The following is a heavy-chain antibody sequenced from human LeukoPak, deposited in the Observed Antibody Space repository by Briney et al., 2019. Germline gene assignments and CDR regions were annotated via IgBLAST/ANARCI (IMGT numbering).Heavy chain of an antibody. CDR2: IYSGGST. V-gene: IGHV3-66*01. J-gene: IGHJ6*02. D-gene: IGHD1-26*01. Sequence: GGSLRLSCAASGLTVSSNYMSWVRQAPGKGLEWVSVIYSGGSTYYADSVKGRFTISRDNSKNTLYLQMNSLRAEDTAVYYCASSFRGSGSYYYYYGMDVWGQGTTVTVSS. CDR3: ASSFRGSGSYYYYYGMDV. CDR1: GLTVSSNY.